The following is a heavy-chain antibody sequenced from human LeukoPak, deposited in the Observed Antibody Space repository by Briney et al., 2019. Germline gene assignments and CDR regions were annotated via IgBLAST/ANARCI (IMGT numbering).Heavy chain of an antibody. D-gene: IGHD6-13*01. Sequence: GGSLRLSCAASGFTFSNYAMNWVRQAPGKGLEWVSTVNTNGGSTYYAASVKGRFTVSRDNSANTLSLQMNSLRVADTAIYYCAKEGRSSSWYDWYFDLWGRGALVTVSS. J-gene: IGHJ2*01. V-gene: IGHV3-23*01. CDR2: VNTNGGST. CDR3: AKEGRSSSWYDWYFDL. CDR1: GFTFSNYA.